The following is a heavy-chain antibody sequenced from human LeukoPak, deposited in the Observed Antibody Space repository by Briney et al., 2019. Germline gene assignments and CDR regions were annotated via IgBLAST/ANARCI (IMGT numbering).Heavy chain of an antibody. CDR2: TYYRSKWYN. V-gene: IGHV6-1*01. CDR1: GDSVSSNSAA. J-gene: IGHJ1*01. CDR3: ARESSSWYGYFHH. D-gene: IGHD6-13*01. Sequence: SQTLSLTCVTSGDSVSSNSAAWNWIRQSPSRGLEWLGRTYYRSKWYNDYALSVKSRININPDTSKNQFSLQLNYVTPEDTAVYYCARESSSWYGYFHHWGQGTLVTVSS.